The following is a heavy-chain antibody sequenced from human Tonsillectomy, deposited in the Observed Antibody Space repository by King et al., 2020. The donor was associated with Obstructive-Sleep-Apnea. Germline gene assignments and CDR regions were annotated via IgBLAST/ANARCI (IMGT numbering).Heavy chain of an antibody. CDR1: GGSISSYY. CDR2: IYYSEST. J-gene: IGHJ6*02. CDR3: ARIYYYYGMDV. V-gene: IGHV4-59*01. Sequence: QLQESGPGLVKPSETLSLTCTVSGGSISSYYWSWIRQPPGKGLEWIGYIYYSESTSYNPSLKSRVTLSLDTSKNQFSLKLSSVTAADTAVYCCARIYYYYGMDVWGQGTTVTVSS.